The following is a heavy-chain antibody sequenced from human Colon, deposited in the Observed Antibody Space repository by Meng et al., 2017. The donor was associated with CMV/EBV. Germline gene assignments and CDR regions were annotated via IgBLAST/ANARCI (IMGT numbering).Heavy chain of an antibody. CDR1: GYTFTGYF. V-gene: IGHV1-2*02. Sequence: GQLVQAGAEVKKPGDSVKVSCKTSGYTFTGYFMFWVRQAPGQGLEWMGSLNPNSGDTNSAQKFHGRLTMTRDTSIHTAYMELGSLRSDDTAVYYCATISGGDFDFWGQGTLVTVSS. CDR3: ATISGGDFDF. D-gene: IGHD3-10*01. J-gene: IGHJ4*02. CDR2: LNPNSGDT.